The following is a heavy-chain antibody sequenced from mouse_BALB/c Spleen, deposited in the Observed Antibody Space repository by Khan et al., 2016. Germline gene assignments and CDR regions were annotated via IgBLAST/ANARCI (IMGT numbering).Heavy chain of an antibody. J-gene: IGHJ2*01. V-gene: IGHV1-87*01. D-gene: IGHD1-1*01. CDR3: ASYYGSSYDYFDY. CDR2: IYPGDGDT. Sequence: QVQLQQPGAELARPGASVKLSCKASGYTFTSYWMQWVKQRPGQGLEWIGAIYPGDGDTRYTQKFKGKATLTADKSSSTVYMQLSSLASEDSAVYYCASYYGSSYDYFDYWGQGTTLTVSS. CDR1: GYTFTSYW.